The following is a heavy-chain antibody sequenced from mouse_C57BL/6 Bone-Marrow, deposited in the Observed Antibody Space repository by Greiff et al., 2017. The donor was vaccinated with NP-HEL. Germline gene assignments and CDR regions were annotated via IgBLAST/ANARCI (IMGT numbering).Heavy chain of an antibody. CDR1: GFTFTDYY. J-gene: IGHJ2*01. CDR2: IRNKANGYTT. V-gene: IGHV7-3*02. Sequence: VKLVESGGGLVQPGGSLRLSCATSGFTFTDYYMSWVRQPPGKALEWLGFIRNKANGYTTEYSASVKGRFTISRDNSQSILYLQMNTLRAEDSATYYCARDGNYFDYWGQGTTLTVSS. CDR3: ARDGNYFDY.